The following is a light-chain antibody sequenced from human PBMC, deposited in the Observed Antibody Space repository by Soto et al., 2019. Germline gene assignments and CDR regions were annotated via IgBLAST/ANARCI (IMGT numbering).Light chain of an antibody. CDR3: QQSYSTRWT. CDR1: QSISSY. V-gene: IGKV1-39*01. J-gene: IGKJ1*01. Sequence: TQMTQSPSSLSSSVGDRVTITCRASQSISSYLNWYQQKPGKAPKLLIYAASSLQSGVPSRFSGSGSGTDFTLTISSLQPEDFATYYCQQSYSTRWTFGQGTKVDIK. CDR2: AAS.